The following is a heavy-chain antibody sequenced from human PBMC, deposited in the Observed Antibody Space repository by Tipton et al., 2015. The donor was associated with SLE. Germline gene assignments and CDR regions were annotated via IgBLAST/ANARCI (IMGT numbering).Heavy chain of an antibody. D-gene: IGHD4-11*01. J-gene: IGHJ6*02. CDR1: GGSISSYY. CDR2: IYYSGST. V-gene: IGHV4-59*12. Sequence: TLSLTCTVSGGSISSYYWSWIRQPPGKGLEWIGYIYYSGSTNYNPSLKSRVTISVDTSKNQFSLKLSSVTAADTAVYYCASRPTVSTRSGHYYYGMDVWGQGTKVTVSS. CDR3: ASRPTVSTRSGHYYYGMDV.